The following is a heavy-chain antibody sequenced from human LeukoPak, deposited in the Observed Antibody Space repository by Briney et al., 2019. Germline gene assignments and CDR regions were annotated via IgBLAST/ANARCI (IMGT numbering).Heavy chain of an antibody. J-gene: IGHJ4*02. V-gene: IGHV3-30*02. D-gene: IGHD5-18*01. Sequence: GGSLRLSCAASGFTFSSYAMSWVRQAPGKGLEWVTFIRFDGSNTYYSDSVKGRFTISRDNSKNTLYLQMNSLRAEDTAVYYCARDLSGVTGYTYGRGIDYWGQGTLVTVSS. CDR1: GFTFSSYA. CDR3: ARDLSGVTGYTYGRGIDY. CDR2: IRFDGSNT.